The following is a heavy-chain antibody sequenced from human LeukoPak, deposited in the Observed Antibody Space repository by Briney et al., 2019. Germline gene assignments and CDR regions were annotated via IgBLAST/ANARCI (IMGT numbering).Heavy chain of an antibody. CDR3: ATYSSSNGREFQY. CDR1: GFIFSNYW. V-gene: IGHV3-7*01. J-gene: IGHJ1*01. CDR2: IQQHGSET. D-gene: IGHD2-2*01. Sequence: GGSLRLSCEGSGFIFSNYWMSWVRQAPGKGLEWVDNIQQHGSETYYGDSVKGRFTISRDNAKNSLYLQMNSLRAEDTAVYYCATYSSSNGREFQYWGQGTLVTVSS.